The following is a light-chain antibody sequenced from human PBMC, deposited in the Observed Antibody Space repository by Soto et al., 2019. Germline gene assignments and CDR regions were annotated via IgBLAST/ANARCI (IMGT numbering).Light chain of an antibody. Sequence: EIVMTQSPATLSVSPGERATLSCRASQSVTGNLAWYQQKPGQAPRLLIYGASTRATGIPARFSGSGSGTEFTLTISSLQSEDFAVYYCQQYNNWPLTFGGGTKVEIK. CDR2: GAS. J-gene: IGKJ4*01. V-gene: IGKV3-15*01. CDR3: QQYNNWPLT. CDR1: QSVTGN.